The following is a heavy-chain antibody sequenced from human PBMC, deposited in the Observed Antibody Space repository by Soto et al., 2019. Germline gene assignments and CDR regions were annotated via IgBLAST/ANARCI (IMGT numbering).Heavy chain of an antibody. Sequence: SETLSLTCTVSGGSISSSSYYWGWIRQPPGKGLEWIGSIYYSGSTYYNPSLKSRVTISVDTSKNQFSLKLSSVTAADTAVYYCARHGGVAARVYYYYGMDVWGQGTTVT. V-gene: IGHV4-39*01. J-gene: IGHJ6*02. CDR2: IYYSGST. D-gene: IGHD6-6*01. CDR3: ARHGGVAARVYYYYGMDV. CDR1: GGSISSSSYY.